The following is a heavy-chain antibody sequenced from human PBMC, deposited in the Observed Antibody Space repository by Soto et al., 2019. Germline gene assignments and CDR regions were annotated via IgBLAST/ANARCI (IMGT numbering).Heavy chain of an antibody. Sequence: PGGSLRLSCAISGFSVSSNYLSWVRQAPGKGLEWVSVHYSGGSTYYADSVQGRSTISRDKSNNTLYLQMRRVRAEDTAVYFCARHRHPRGTVGATSPLDPWGQGTQVTVSS. V-gene: IGHV3-53*01. CDR3: ARHRHPRGTVGATSPLDP. CDR1: GFSVSSNY. D-gene: IGHD1-26*01. J-gene: IGHJ5*02. CDR2: HYSGGST.